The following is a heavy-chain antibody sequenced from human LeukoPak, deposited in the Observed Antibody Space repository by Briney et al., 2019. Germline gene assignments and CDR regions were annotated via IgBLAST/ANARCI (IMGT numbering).Heavy chain of an antibody. CDR2: ISYDGSNK. Sequence: GGSLRLSCVASGFTFSSYGMHWVRQAPGKGLEWVAVISYDGSNKYYADSVKGRFTISRDNSKNTLYLQMNSLRAEDTAVYYCANAGIAVAGTAYYYYGMDVWGQGTTVTVSS. D-gene: IGHD6-19*01. CDR1: GFTFSSYG. CDR3: ANAGIAVAGTAYYYYGMDV. J-gene: IGHJ6*02. V-gene: IGHV3-30*18.